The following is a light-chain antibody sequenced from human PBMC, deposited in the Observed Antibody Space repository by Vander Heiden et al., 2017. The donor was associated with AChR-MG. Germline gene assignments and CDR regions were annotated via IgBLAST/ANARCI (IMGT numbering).Light chain of an antibody. V-gene: IGKV3-15*01. CDR1: QSVSSN. J-gene: IGKJ1*01. CDR3: QQYNNWPPT. CDR2: GAS. Sequence: IVMTQSSATLSVSPGERATLSCRASQSVSSNLAWYQQKPGQAPRLLIYGASTRATGIPARFSGSGSGTEFTLTIGSLQSEDFAVYYCQQYNNWPPTFGQGTKVEIK.